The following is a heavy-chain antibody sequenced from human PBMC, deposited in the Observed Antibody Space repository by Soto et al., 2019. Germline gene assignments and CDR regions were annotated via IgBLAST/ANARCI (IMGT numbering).Heavy chain of an antibody. CDR1: GGSFSGYY. J-gene: IGHJ4*02. CDR3: ARARPPYSGSYYFDY. V-gene: IGHV4-34*01. Sequence: SETLSLTCAVYGGSFSGYYWSWIRQPPGKGLEWIGEINHSGSTNYNPSLKRRVTISVDTSKNQFSLKLSSVTAADTAVYYCARARPPYSGSYYFDYWGQGTLVTVSS. CDR2: INHSGST. D-gene: IGHD1-26*01.